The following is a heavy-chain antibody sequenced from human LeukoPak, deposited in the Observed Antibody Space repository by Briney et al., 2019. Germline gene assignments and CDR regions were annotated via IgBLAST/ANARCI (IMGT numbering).Heavy chain of an antibody. CDR3: ARDIAARRDNWFDP. J-gene: IGHJ5*02. CDR2: IYYSGST. D-gene: IGHD6-6*01. CDR1: SGSISSYY. V-gene: IGHV4-59*01. Sequence: SETLSLTCTVSSGSISSYYWSWIRQPPGRGLEWIGYIYYSGSTNYNPSLKSRVTISVDTSKNQFSLKLSSVTAADTAVYYCARDIAARRDNWFDPWGQGTLVTVSS.